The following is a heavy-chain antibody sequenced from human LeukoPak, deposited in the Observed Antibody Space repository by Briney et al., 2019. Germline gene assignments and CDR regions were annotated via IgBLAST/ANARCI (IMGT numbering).Heavy chain of an antibody. V-gene: IGHV1-18*01. CDR3: ARRPSRIAAAGASPLSWFDP. Sequence: ASVKLSCEVSGYTSTIYGISCVRDAPEQGLECVGCICASKGNTNYTQKLQGRVTMTTDTPTSTAHIDLTRLSSHDTPVFSCARRPSRIAAAGASPLSWFDPWGQGTLVTVSS. CDR1: GYTSTIYG. CDR2: ICASKGNT. D-gene: IGHD6-13*01. J-gene: IGHJ5*02.